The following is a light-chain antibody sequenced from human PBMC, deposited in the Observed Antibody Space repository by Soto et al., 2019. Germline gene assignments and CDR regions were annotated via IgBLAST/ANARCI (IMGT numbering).Light chain of an antibody. J-gene: IGKJ1*01. CDR1: QSVSGL. V-gene: IGKV1-5*03. Sequence: DIQTTQSPSTLSASVGDRVTITCRASQSVSGLLAWYQQKPGKAPKLLIYKASSLESGVPSRFSGSGSGTEFTLTISSLQPDDSATYYCQQYKSYLWTFGQGTKVEIK. CDR2: KAS. CDR3: QQYKSYLWT.